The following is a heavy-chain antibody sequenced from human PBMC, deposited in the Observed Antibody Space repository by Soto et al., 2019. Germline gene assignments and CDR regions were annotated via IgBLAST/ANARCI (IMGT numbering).Heavy chain of an antibody. CDR2: ISSSGINT. V-gene: IGHV3-23*01. J-gene: IGHJ5*02. CDR3: AKPVSVVPAAIDWFDP. CDR1: GFTFSNYA. Sequence: EVQLLESGGGLVQPGGSLRLSCAASGFTFSNYAMTWVRQAPGNGLEWVSGISSSGINTYYADSVQGRFTISRDNSKNSLYLQMKSLSAEDTAVYYCAKPVSVVPAAIDWFDPWGQGTLVTVSS. D-gene: IGHD2-2*01.